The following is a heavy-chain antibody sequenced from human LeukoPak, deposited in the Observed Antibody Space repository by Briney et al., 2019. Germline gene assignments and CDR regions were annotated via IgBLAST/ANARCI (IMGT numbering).Heavy chain of an antibody. V-gene: IGHV3-30*02. CDR1: GFTFSSHG. CDR3: AKGFRSYHRSLS. D-gene: IGHD3-10*01. J-gene: IGHJ4*02. CDR2: IRYDGSNK. Sequence: PGGSLRLSCVGSGFTFSSHGLHWVRQAPGKGLEWVAFIRYDGSNKYYADSVKGRFTISRDNSKNTLYLQMNSLRAEDTAVYYCAKGFRSYHRSLSWGQGTLVTVSS.